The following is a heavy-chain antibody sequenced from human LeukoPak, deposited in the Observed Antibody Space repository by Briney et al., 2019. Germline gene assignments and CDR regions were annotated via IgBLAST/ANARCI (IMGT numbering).Heavy chain of an antibody. CDR1: GFTFSSYG. V-gene: IGHV3-30*03. J-gene: IGHJ4*02. CDR3: ARDRLRGVIDY. Sequence: GGSLRLSCAASGFTFSSYGMHWVRQAPGKGLEWVAVISYDGSNKYYADSVKGRFTISRDNSKNTLYVQMNSLRAEDTAVYYCARDRLRGVIDYWGQGTLVTVSS. D-gene: IGHD3-10*01. CDR2: ISYDGSNK.